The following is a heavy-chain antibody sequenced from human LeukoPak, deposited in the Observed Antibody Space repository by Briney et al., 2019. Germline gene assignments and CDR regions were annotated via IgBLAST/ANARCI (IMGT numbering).Heavy chain of an antibody. Sequence: PGGSLRLSCAASGFPVSHTYMSWIRQAPGKGLEWVSVTYTDGTTYFAESVKGRFTIARDNSKNTLYLQMNSLRAEDTAVYYCAREEQQLPINWFDPWGQGTLVTVSS. CDR2: TYTDGTT. J-gene: IGHJ5*02. D-gene: IGHD6-13*01. CDR3: AREEQQLPINWFDP. V-gene: IGHV3-66*01. CDR1: GFPVSHTY.